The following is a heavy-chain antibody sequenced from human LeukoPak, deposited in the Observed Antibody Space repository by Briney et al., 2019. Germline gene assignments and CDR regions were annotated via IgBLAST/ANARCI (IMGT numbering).Heavy chain of an antibody. V-gene: IGHV4-34*01. CDR2: INHSGST. CDR1: GGSFSGYY. CDR3: ARGLIPSTSYFDY. Sequence: SETLSLTCGVYGGSFSGYYWSWIRQPPGKGLEWIGEINHSGSTNYNPSLKSRLTISVDTSKNQFSLKLSSVTAADTAVYYCARGLIPSTSYFDYWGQGTLVTVSS. J-gene: IGHJ4*02.